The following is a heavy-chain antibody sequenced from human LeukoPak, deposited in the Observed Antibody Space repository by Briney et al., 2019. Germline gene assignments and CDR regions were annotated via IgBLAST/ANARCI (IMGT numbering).Heavy chain of an antibody. CDR1: GGSIYSSY. J-gene: IGHJ4*02. CDR2: VYYTGST. V-gene: IGHV4-59*01. Sequence: SETLSLTCKVSGGSIYSSYLTWIRQPPGKGLEWIGYVYYTGSTSYNPSLKSRVLISLDTSKDQFSLILASVTAADMAVYYCAREEGSSWSAFDYWGQGNLVTVSS. CDR3: AREEGSSWSAFDY. D-gene: IGHD6-13*01.